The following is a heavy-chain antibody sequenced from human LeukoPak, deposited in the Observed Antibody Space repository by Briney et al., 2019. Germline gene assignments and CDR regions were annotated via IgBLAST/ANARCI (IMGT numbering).Heavy chain of an antibody. CDR2: INHSGST. J-gene: IGHJ4*02. Sequence: PSETLSLTCAVYGGSFSGYYWSWIRQPPGKGLEWIGEINHSGSTYYNPSLKSRVTISVDTSKNQFSLKLSSVTAADTAVYYCARHQYYYDSSGYMVYFDYWGQGTLVTVSS. D-gene: IGHD3-22*01. V-gene: IGHV4-34*01. CDR1: GGSFSGYY. CDR3: ARHQYYYDSSGYMVYFDY.